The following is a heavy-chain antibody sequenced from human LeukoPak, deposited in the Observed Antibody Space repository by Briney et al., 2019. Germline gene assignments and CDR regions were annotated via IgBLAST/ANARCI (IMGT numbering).Heavy chain of an antibody. CDR2: ISYDESNK. D-gene: IGHD6-19*01. Sequence: GRSLRLSCAASGFTFSNYGMHWVRQAPGKGLEWVAIISYDESNKYYADSVKGRFTISRDNSKNTLYLQMNSLRAEDTAVYYCAKMRGEFSTGWYHDAFDIWGQGTMVTVSS. CDR1: GFTFSNYG. V-gene: IGHV3-30*18. CDR3: AKMRGEFSTGWYHDAFDI. J-gene: IGHJ3*02.